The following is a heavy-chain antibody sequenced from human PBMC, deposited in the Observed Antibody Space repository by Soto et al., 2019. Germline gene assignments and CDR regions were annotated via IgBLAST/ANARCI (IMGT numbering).Heavy chain of an antibody. CDR2: IYYSGST. J-gene: IGHJ4*02. CDR3: ARHEDYSNYYFDY. Sequence: SETLSLTCTVSGGSISSYYWSWIRQPPGKGLEWIGYIYYSGSTNYNPSLKSRVTISVDTSKNQFSLKLSSVTAADTAVYYCARHEDYSNYYFDYWGQGTLVTVSS. CDR1: GGSISSYY. D-gene: IGHD4-4*01. V-gene: IGHV4-59*08.